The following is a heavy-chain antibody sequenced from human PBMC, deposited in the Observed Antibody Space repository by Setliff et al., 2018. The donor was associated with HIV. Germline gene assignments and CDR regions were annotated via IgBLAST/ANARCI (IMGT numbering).Heavy chain of an antibody. D-gene: IGHD3-3*01. Sequence: GGSLRLSCAASGFTFSDYSMSWVRQAPGKGLEWVSYISSSSSTIYYADSVKGRFTISRDNAKNSLYLQMNSLRAEDTAVYYCARGVPHNFWSGYFEDYYYYAMDVWGQGTTVTVSS. CDR1: GFTFSDYS. CDR3: ARGVPHNFWSGYFEDYYYYAMDV. V-gene: IGHV3-48*01. CDR2: ISSSSSTI. J-gene: IGHJ6*02.